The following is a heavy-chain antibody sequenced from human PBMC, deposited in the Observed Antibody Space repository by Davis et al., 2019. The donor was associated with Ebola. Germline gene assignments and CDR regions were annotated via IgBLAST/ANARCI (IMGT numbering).Heavy chain of an antibody. Sequence: GESLKISCAASGFTFSSYAMHWVRQAPGKGLEWVAVISYDGSNKYYADSVKGRFTISRDNSKNTLYLQMNSLRAEDTAVYYCAREGGCSSTSCFDYWGQGTLVTVSS. CDR3: AREGGCSSTSCFDY. V-gene: IGHV3-30-3*01. J-gene: IGHJ4*02. CDR1: GFTFSSYA. CDR2: ISYDGSNK. D-gene: IGHD2-2*01.